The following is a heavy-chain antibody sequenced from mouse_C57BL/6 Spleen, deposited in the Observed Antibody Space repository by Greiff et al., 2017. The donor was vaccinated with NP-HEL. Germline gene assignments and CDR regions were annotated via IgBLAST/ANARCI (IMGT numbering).Heavy chain of an antibody. CDR3: AKHITTGYFDY. V-gene: IGHV1-69*01. D-gene: IGHD1-2*01. Sequence: QVHLQQPGAELVMPGASVKLSCKASGYTFTSYCMHWVKQRPGQGLEWIGEIDPADSDTNYTPKFKGKSTVTEDKSSSTAYMQLSSLTSEDSAVYYCAKHITTGYFDYWGQGTTLTVSA. CDR1: GYTFTSYC. CDR2: IDPADSDT. J-gene: IGHJ2*01.